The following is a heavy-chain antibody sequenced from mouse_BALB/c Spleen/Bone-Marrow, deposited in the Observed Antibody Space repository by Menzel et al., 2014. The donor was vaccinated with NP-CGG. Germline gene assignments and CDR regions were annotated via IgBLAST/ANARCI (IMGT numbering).Heavy chain of an antibody. CDR2: ISTSYGDA. CDR1: GYTFTDYA. V-gene: IGHV1S137*01. Sequence: QVHVKQSGAELVRPGVSVKISCKGSGYTFTDYAMHWVKQSHAQSLEWIGVISTSYGDASYNQKFKGKATMTVGKSSSTAYMELARLTSEDSAIYNCAREGPWFAYWGQGTLVTVSA. J-gene: IGHJ3*01. CDR3: AREGPWFAY.